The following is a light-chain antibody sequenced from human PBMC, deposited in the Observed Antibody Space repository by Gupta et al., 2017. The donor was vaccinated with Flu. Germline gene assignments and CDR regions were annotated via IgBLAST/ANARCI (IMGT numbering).Light chain of an antibody. Sequence: QPALPQPASVSGSPGQSITISCTGTTSDVGGYNCVSWYQQYQGKAPRLMIYEVSNRPSGVSNRFSGSKSGNTASLTISGLQAEDEGDYYCSSYTSSDSWVFGGGTKLTVL. J-gene: IGLJ3*02. CDR3: SSYTSSDSWV. CDR2: EVS. CDR1: TSDVGGYNC. V-gene: IGLV2-14*01.